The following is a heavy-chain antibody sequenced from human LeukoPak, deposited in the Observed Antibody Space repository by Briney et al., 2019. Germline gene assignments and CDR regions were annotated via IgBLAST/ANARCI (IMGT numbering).Heavy chain of an antibody. Sequence: ASVKVSCKASGGTFSSYAISWVRQAPGQGLEWMGGIIPIFGTANYAQKFQGRVTITTDESTSTAYTELSSLRSEDTAVYYCARDLRANYYASIDWGQGTLVTVSS. J-gene: IGHJ4*02. CDR3: ARDLRANYYASID. CDR1: GGTFSSYA. V-gene: IGHV1-69*05. CDR2: IIPIFGTA. D-gene: IGHD3-10*01.